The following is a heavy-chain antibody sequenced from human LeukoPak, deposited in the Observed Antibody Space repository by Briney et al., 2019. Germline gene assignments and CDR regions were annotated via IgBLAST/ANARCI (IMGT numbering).Heavy chain of an antibody. CDR2: INPSGGST. CDR3: ARDLGLNRGYSLTPYYYYYYMDV. Sequence: ASVKVSCKASGYTFTSYYMHWVRQAPGQGLEWMGIINPSGGSTSYAQKFQGRVTMTRDMSTSTVYMELSSLRSEDTAVYYCARDLGLNRGYSLTPYYYYYYMDVWGKGTTVTVSS. CDR1: GYTFTSYY. D-gene: IGHD5-18*01. V-gene: IGHV1-46*01. J-gene: IGHJ6*03.